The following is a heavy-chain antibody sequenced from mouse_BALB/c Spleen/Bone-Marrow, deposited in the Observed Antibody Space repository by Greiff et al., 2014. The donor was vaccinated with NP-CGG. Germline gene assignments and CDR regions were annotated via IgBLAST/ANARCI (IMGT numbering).Heavy chain of an antibody. CDR2: ISSGGSYT. Sequence: EVMLVESGGGLVKPGGSLKLSCAASGFAFSSYDMSWARRTPEKRLEWVATISSGGSYTYYPDSVKGRFTISRDNARNTLYLQMSSLRSEDTALYYCVRRVQLDYWGQGTTLTVSS. J-gene: IGHJ2*01. CDR1: GFAFSSYD. CDR3: VRRVQLDY. V-gene: IGHV5-9*02.